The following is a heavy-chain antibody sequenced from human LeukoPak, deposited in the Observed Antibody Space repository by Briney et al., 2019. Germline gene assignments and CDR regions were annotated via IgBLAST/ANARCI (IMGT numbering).Heavy chain of an antibody. CDR1: GYSISSGYY. D-gene: IGHD6-13*01. CDR2: IYHSGST. V-gene: IGHV4-38-2*02. Sequence: SETLSLTCTVSGYSISSGYYWGWIRQPPGKGLEWIGSIYHSGSTYYNPSLKSRVTISVDASKNQFSLKLSSVTAADTAVYYCARADYSSTWSHDYYYMDVWGKGTTVTVSS. CDR3: ARADYSSTWSHDYYYMDV. J-gene: IGHJ6*03.